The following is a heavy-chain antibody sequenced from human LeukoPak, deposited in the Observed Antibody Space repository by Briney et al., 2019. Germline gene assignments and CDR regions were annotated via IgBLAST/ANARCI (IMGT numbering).Heavy chain of an antibody. CDR2: INHSGST. V-gene: IGHV4-34*01. D-gene: IGHD1-26*01. J-gene: IGHJ4*02. Sequence: SETLSLTCTVSGGSISTYYWSWIRQPPGKGLEWIGEINHSGSTNYNPSLKSRVTISVDTSKNQFSLKLSSVTAADTAVYYCARVSSGSYGLWGQGTLVTVSS. CDR1: GGSISTYY. CDR3: ARVSSGSYGL.